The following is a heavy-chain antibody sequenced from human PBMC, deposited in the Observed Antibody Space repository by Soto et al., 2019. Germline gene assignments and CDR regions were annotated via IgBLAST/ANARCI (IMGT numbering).Heavy chain of an antibody. V-gene: IGHV3-30*04. Sequence: GGSLRLSCVGSGSAFSDYPVHWVRQAPGKGLEWVAVISYDGRNKYYVDSVKGRFTISKDNSKNILYLQMNSLRTDDTAVYYCARDLIPSVRGAGDFYVMDVWGQGTTVTVSS. D-gene: IGHD2-15*01. CDR2: ISYDGRNK. J-gene: IGHJ6*02. CDR3: ARDLIPSVRGAGDFYVMDV. CDR1: GSAFSDYP.